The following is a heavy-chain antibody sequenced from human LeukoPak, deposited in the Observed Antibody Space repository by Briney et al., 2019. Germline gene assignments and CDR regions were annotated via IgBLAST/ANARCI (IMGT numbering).Heavy chain of an antibody. J-gene: IGHJ4*02. CDR2: ISYDGSNK. CDR3: AKVKARAICGAHFDY. V-gene: IGHV3-30*18. CDR1: GLTLRSYG. D-gene: IGHD3-9*01. Sequence: GGSLRLSCAASGLTLRSYGMHWVRQAPGKGLEWVAVISYDGSNKYYADSVKGRFTISRDNSKNTLYLQMNSLRAEDTAVYYCAKVKARAICGAHFDYWGQGTLVTVSS.